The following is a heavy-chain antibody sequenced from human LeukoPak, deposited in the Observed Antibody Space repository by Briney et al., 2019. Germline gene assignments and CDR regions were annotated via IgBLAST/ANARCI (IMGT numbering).Heavy chain of an antibody. V-gene: IGHV4-61*02. CDR2: IYTSGST. D-gene: IGHD3-22*01. CDR3: ARERRKYYYDSSGYLDY. CDR1: GGSISSGSYY. J-gene: IGHJ4*02. Sequence: PSQTLSLTCTVSGGSISSGSYYWSWIRQPAGKGLEWIGRIYTSGSTNYNPSLKSRVTISVDTSKNQFPLKLSSVTAADTAVYYCARERRKYYYDSSGYLDYWGQGTLVTVSS.